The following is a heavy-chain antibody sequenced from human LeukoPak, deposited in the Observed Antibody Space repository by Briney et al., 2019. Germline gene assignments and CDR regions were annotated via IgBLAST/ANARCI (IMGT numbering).Heavy chain of an antibody. CDR2: INHSGST. D-gene: IGHD6-19*01. V-gene: IGHV4-34*01. CDR3: ATLPKGSSGWDSAGY. CDR1: GGSFSGYY. Sequence: PSETLSFTCAVYGGSFSGYYWSWIRQPPGKGLEWIGEINHSGSTNYNPSLKSRVTISVDTSKNQFSLKLSSVTAADTAVYYCATLPKGSSGWDSAGYWGQGTLVTVSS. J-gene: IGHJ4*02.